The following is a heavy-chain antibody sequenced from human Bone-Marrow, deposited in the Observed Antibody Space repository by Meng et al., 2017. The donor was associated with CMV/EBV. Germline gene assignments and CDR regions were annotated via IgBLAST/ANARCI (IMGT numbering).Heavy chain of an antibody. CDR1: RFTFCTYN. V-gene: IGHV3-21*01. D-gene: IGHD4-23*01. CDR2: ISSSSSYI. Sequence: GESLKISCASSRFTFCTYNMNWVRQAPGKGLEWVSSISSSSSYIYYADSVKGRFTISRDNARNSLYLQMNSLRAEDTAVYYCAREFVNYGGNSFDYWGQGTLVTVSS. J-gene: IGHJ4*02. CDR3: AREFVNYGGNSFDY.